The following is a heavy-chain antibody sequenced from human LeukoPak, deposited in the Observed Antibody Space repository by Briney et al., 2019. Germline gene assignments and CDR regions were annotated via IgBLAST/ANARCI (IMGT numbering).Heavy chain of an antibody. D-gene: IGHD2-2*01. CDR1: GFTFSNYG. V-gene: IGHV3-30*19. J-gene: IGHJ4*02. Sequence: GRSLRLSCAASGFTFSNYGMHWVRQAPGKGLEWVAFISYDGSIKYYADSVKGRFTISRDNSKNTLYLQMSSLRTEDTAVYFCARDRSRNYSCDYWGQGTLVSVSS. CDR2: ISYDGSIK. CDR3: ARDRSRNYSCDY.